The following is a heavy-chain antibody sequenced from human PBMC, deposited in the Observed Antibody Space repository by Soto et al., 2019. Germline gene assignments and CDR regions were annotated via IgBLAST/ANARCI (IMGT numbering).Heavy chain of an antibody. Sequence: QVQLVQSGAEVKKPGSSVKVSCKASGGTFSSYAISWVRQAPGQGLERMGGIIPIFGTANYAQKFQGRVTITADESTSTAYMELSSLRSEDTAVYYCASVSVGATTAYYGMDVWGQGTTVTVSS. V-gene: IGHV1-69*01. J-gene: IGHJ6*02. D-gene: IGHD1-26*01. CDR2: IIPIFGTA. CDR1: GGTFSSYA. CDR3: ASVSVGATTAYYGMDV.